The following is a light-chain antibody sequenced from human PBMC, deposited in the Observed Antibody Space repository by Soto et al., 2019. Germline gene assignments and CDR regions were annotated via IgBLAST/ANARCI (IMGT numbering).Light chain of an antibody. CDR2: DVS. CDR3: SSSTSSTTLEV. V-gene: IGLV2-14*01. J-gene: IGLJ2*01. Sequence: QSALTQPASVSGSPGQSITISCTGTSSDVGRYNYVSWYQQHPGKAPKLMIYDVSNRPSGVSNRFSGSKSGNTASLTISGLQAEDEGDDYCSSSTSSTTLEVFGGGTQLTVL. CDR1: SSDVGRYNY.